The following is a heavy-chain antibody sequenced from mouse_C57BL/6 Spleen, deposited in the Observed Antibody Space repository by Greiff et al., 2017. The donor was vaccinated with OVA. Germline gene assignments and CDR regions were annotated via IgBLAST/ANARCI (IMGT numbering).Heavy chain of an antibody. D-gene: IGHD1-1*01. V-gene: IGHV1-42*01. CDR2: INPSTGGT. CDR1: GYSFTGYY. CDR3: ARSGSYYYGSSYVRYFDY. Sequence: VQLKESGPELVKPGASVKISCKASGYSFTGYYMNWVKQSPEKSLEWIGEINPSTGGTTYNQKFKAKATLTVDKSSSTAYMQLKSLTSEDSAVYYCARSGSYYYGSSYVRYFDYWGQGTTLTVSS. J-gene: IGHJ2*01.